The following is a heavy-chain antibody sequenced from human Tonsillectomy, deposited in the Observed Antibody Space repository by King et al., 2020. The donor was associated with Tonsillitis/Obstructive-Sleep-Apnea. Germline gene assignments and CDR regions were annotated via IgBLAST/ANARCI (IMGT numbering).Heavy chain of an antibody. CDR3: ARDMVLEAGGDAFDI. V-gene: IGHV4-59*01. CDR2: LYYSGST. D-gene: IGHD2-8*01. CDR1: GGSISSYY. J-gene: IGHJ3*02. Sequence: VQLQESGPGLVKPSETLSLTCTVSGGSISSYYWSWIRQPPGKGLEWIGYLYYSGSTNYNPPLNSRVTISVDTSKNQFALKLSSVTAADTAVYYCARDMVLEAGGDAFDIWGQGTMVTVSS.